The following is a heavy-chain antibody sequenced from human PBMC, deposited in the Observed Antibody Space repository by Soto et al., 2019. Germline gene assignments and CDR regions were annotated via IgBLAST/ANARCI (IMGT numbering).Heavy chain of an antibody. V-gene: IGHV3-48*02. CDR2: ISSRSYTI. J-gene: IGHJ6*02. CDR1: GFSFSTYS. Sequence: EVQLVESGGGLVQPGGSLRLSCAASGFSFSTYSMNWVRQAPGKGLEWDSYISSRSYTIYYVDSVKGRFTISGDNAKNSLYLQMNSLRDDDTAVYYCARVGSSSDNGMEVWGQGTTVTVSS. CDR3: ARVGSSSDNGMEV. D-gene: IGHD6-6*01.